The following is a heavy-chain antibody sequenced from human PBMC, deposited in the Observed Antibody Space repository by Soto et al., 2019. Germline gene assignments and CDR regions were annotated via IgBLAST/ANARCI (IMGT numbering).Heavy chain of an antibody. CDR1: GWTFSSYP. J-gene: IGHJ5*01. D-gene: IGHD6-19*01. CDR2: ISGGGITT. Sequence: PRRALRLSCEVSGWTFSSYPMSWVRQAPGKRLEWVSAISGGGITTHYADSVKGRFTISRDNSNKTLYLQMNSLRVEDTAVYYCSTVPVAGLGSWRQGTPVTVPS. V-gene: IGHV3-23*01. CDR3: STVPVAGLGS.